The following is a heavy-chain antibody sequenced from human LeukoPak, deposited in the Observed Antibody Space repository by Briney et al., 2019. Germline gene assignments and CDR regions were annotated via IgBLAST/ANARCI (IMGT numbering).Heavy chain of an antibody. Sequence: GGSLRLSCVASGFTFGKYWMSWVRQAPGKGLEWVANIKLDGSEKNYVDSVKGRFTISRDNTKNSLYLQMNSLRVEDTAVFYCARDPGGYYYYGMDVWGQGTTVTVSS. V-gene: IGHV3-7*03. CDR1: GFTFGKYW. CDR2: IKLDGSEK. J-gene: IGHJ6*02. D-gene: IGHD3-16*01. CDR3: ARDPGGYYYYGMDV.